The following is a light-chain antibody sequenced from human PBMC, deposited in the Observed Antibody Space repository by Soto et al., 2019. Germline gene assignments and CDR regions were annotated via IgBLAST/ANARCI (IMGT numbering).Light chain of an antibody. Sequence: DIQMTQSPYSLSASVGDRVTITGRASQSISSYLNWYQQKPGKAPKLLIYSASSLQSGVPSRFSSSGSGTDFTLTISSLQPEDFDTYSFQQSYRTPFTVCPGAKVDIK. J-gene: IGKJ3*01. V-gene: IGKV1-39*01. CDR1: QSISSY. CDR2: SAS. CDR3: QQSYRTPFT.